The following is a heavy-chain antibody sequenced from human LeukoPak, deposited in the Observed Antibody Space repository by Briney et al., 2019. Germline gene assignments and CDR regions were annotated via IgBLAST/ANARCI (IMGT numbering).Heavy chain of an antibody. CDR2: ISTSNGNT. J-gene: IGHJ5*02. CDR3: AREAAGTWWFDP. CDR1: GYTFTSYG. D-gene: IGHD6-13*01. Sequence: ASVKVSCKASGYTFTSYGISWVRQAPGQGLEWMGWISTSNGNTNSAQKIQGRLTMTTDTSTSTACMELRSLRSDDTAVYYCAREAAGTWWFDPWGQGTLVTVSS. V-gene: IGHV1-18*01.